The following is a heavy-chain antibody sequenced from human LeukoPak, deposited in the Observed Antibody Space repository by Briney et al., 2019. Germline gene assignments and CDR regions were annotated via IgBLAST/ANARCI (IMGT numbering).Heavy chain of an antibody. D-gene: IGHD6-6*01. J-gene: IGHJ5*02. CDR1: GFKFTNFY. Sequence: GASVKISCKASGFKFTNFYFYWVRQAPGQGLEWMGIINPSGGTTTYAQKFQGNITMTRDTSTSTVYMEMTSLTSEDTAVYYCARSEYSKSIWFDPWGQGALVTVSS. V-gene: IGHV1-46*01. CDR3: ARSEYSKSIWFDP. CDR2: INPSGGTT.